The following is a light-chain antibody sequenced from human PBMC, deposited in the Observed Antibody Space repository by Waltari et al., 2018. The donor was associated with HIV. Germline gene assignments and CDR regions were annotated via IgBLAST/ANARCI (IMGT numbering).Light chain of an antibody. CDR2: DAS. J-gene: IGKJ2*01. Sequence: DIQMTQSPSSLSASVVDRVTITCRASQAIRNDLGWYQKKSGQAPKSLIYDASNLESGVPSRFSGSGSGTEVTLTISSLQPEDFATYYCLQHNTYPYAFGQGTKLEIK. V-gene: IGKV1-17*01. CDR3: LQHNTYPYA. CDR1: QAIRND.